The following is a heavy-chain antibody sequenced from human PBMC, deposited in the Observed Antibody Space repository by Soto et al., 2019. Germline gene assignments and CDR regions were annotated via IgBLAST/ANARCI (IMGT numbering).Heavy chain of an antibody. CDR2: ISAYNGNT. CDR1: GYTFTSYG. Sequence: QVQLVQSGAEVKKPGASVKVSCKASGYTFTSYGISWVRQAPGQGLEWMGWISAYNGNTNYAQKLQGIVTMTTDTSTSTAYRERRSLRSADTAVYYCARDTGDGSGSYYGYWGQGTLVTVSS. CDR3: ARDTGDGSGSYYGY. V-gene: IGHV1-18*01. D-gene: IGHD3-10*01. J-gene: IGHJ4*02.